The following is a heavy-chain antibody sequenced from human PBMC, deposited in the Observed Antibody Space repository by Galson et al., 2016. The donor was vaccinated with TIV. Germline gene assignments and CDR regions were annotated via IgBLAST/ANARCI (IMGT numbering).Heavy chain of an antibody. CDR2: IYWDDSK. D-gene: IGHD6-6*01. CDR1: LTTTGVG. Sequence: LTTTGVGVGWIRQPPGKALEWLAIIYWDDSKRYSPSLRSRLTIIKDTSKNQVLLTMTNMDPMDRGTYFCARERAAGRPDAFDFWGQGTVVRVSS. CDR3: ARERAAGRPDAFDF. V-gene: IGHV2-5*02. J-gene: IGHJ3*01.